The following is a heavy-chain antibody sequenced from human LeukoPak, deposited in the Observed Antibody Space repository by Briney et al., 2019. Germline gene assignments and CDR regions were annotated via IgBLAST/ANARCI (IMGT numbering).Heavy chain of an antibody. CDR3: ARDGLWEWLFQVVPSI. CDR1: GGSISSGGYY. Sequence: SETLSLTCTVSGGSISSGGYYWSWIRQPPGKGLEWIGYIYHRGSTYYNPSLKSRVTISVDRSKNQFSLKLSSVTAADTAVYFCARDGLWEWLFQVVPSIWGQGTLVTVSS. D-gene: IGHD3-3*01. J-gene: IGHJ4*02. CDR2: IYHRGST. V-gene: IGHV4-30-2*01.